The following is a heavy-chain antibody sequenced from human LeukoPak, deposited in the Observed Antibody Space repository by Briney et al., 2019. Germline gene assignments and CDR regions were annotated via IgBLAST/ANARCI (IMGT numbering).Heavy chain of an antibody. Sequence: GGSLRLSCAGSGFAFSNYWMSWVRQAPGKGLEWVANIKQDGSEKYYVDSVKGRFTISRDNAKNSLYLQMNSLRAEDTAVYYCAREGGAYYYDSSGYFDYWGQGTLVTVSS. CDR2: IKQDGSEK. V-gene: IGHV3-7*01. D-gene: IGHD3-22*01. CDR3: AREGGAYYYDSSGYFDY. CDR1: GFAFSNYW. J-gene: IGHJ4*02.